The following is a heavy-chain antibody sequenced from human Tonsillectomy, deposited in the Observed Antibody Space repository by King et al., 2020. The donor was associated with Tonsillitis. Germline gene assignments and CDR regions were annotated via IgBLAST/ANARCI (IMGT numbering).Heavy chain of an antibody. V-gene: IGHV3-23*04. D-gene: IGHD6-13*01. Sequence: EVQLVESGGGLVQPGGSLRLSCAASVFTFSSYAMSWVRQAPGKGLEWVSTISASAISTYYAASVKGRFTISRDNSKNTLFLQMNSLRAEDTAIYFCAQTKIAVAAFDYWGQGTLVTVSS. J-gene: IGHJ4*02. CDR3: AQTKIAVAAFDY. CDR2: ISASAIST. CDR1: VFTFSSYA.